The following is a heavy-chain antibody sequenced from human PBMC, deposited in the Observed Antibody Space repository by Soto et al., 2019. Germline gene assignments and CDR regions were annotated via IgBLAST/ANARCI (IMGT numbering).Heavy chain of an antibody. J-gene: IGHJ6*02. CDR1: GFTFSDHY. D-gene: IGHD1-26*01. V-gene: IGHV3-72*01. Sequence: GGSLRLSCAGSGFTFSDHYIDWVRQAPGKGLEWVGRTTNRAKSYTAEYAASVKGRFTISRDDSHMYLQMDSLKTEDTAVYYCARDFFPGRAYYYYYGMDVWGQGTTVTVSS. CDR2: TTNRAKSYTA. CDR3: ARDFFPGRAYYYYYGMDV.